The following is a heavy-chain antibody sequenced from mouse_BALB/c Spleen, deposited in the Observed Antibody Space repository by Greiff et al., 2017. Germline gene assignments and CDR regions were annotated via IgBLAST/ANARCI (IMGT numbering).Heavy chain of an antibody. V-gene: IGHV7-3*02. D-gene: IGHD1-1*01. CDR1: GFTFTDYY. J-gene: IGHJ2*01. CDR2: IRNKANGYTT. CDR3: ARDYYGSIDY. Sequence: EVKLVESGGGLVQPGGSLRLSCATSGFTFTDYYMSWVRQPPGKALEWLGFIRNKANGYTTEYSASVKGRFTISRDNSQSILYLQMNTLRAEDSATYYCARDYYGSIDYWGQGTTLTVSS.